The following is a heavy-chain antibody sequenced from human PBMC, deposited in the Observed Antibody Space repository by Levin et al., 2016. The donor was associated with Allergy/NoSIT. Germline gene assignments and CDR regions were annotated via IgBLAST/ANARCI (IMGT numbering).Heavy chain of an antibody. CDR1: GGSISGYY. D-gene: IGHD2-2*01. J-gene: IGHJ5*02. V-gene: IGHV4-30-4*01. CDR3: ARGVVVPAAISWFDP. Sequence: LRLSCTVSGGSISGYYWSWIRQPPGKGLEWIGYIYYSGSTYYNPSLKSRVTISVDTSKNQFSLKLSSVTAADTAVYYCARGVVVPAAISWFDPWGQGTLVTVSS. CDR2: IYYSGST.